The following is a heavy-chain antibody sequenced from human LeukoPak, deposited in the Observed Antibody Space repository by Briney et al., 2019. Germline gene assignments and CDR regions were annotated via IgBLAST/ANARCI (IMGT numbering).Heavy chain of an antibody. D-gene: IGHD1-26*01. V-gene: IGHV4-34*01. CDR2: VYYSGSA. Sequence: SETLSLTCAVYGGSFSGYYWGWIRQPPGKGLEWIGSVYYSGSAYYNPSLKSRATISVDTSKNHFSLKVNSVTAADTAVYYCARHGDSGSYDNWFDPWGQGTLVTVSS. CDR3: ARHGDSGSYDNWFDP. CDR1: GGSFSGYY. J-gene: IGHJ5*02.